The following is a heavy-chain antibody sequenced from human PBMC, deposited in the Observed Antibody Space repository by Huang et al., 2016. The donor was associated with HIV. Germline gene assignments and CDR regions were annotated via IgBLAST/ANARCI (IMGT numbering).Heavy chain of an antibody. CDR3: ARALLLFGLGSPLDF. Sequence: QVQLVQSGAEVKKPGASVKISCKASGYTFTTYHMHWVRQAPGQGLEWMVSINPSGASTRYAQTFQGRVTMTSDTSTSTVYMELSSLTPEDTAVYYCARALLLFGLGSPLDFWGQGSLVTVSS. D-gene: IGHD3-10*01. V-gene: IGHV1-46*01. CDR1: GYTFTTYH. CDR2: INPSGAST. J-gene: IGHJ4*02.